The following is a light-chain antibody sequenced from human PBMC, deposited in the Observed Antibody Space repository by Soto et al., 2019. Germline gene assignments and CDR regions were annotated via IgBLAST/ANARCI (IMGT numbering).Light chain of an antibody. CDR3: QQYGSSGT. CDR1: QSVSSSY. CDR2: GAS. Sequence: EIVLTQSPGTLSWSPVERATLSCRASQSVSSSYLAWYQQKPGQAPRLLIYGASSRATGIPDRLSGSGSGTDFTLTISRLEPEDFAVYYCQQYGSSGTFGQGTKVDIK. V-gene: IGKV3-20*01. J-gene: IGKJ1*01.